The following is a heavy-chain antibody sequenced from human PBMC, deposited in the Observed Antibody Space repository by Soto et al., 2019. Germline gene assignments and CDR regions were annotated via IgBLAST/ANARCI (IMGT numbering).Heavy chain of an antibody. CDR2: IYYSGST. D-gene: IGHD3-22*01. CDR3: ARRDYDSSYNWFDP. CDR1: GGSISSGGYY. Sequence: KPSETLSLTCTVSGGSISSGGYYWSWIRQHPGKGLEWIGYIYYSGSTYYNPSLKSRVTISVDTSKNQFSLKLSSVTAADTAVYYCARRDYDSSYNWFDPWGQGTLVTVSS. V-gene: IGHV4-31*03. J-gene: IGHJ5*02.